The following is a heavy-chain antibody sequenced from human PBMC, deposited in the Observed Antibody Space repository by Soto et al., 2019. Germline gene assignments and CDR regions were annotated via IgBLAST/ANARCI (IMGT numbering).Heavy chain of an antibody. CDR1: GYIFTDYY. J-gene: IGHJ3*02. CDR3: ARESRDGYNAGQFSFDI. D-gene: IGHD5-12*01. CDR2: INPNSVVT. V-gene: IGHV1-2*06. Sequence: ASVKFYCRASGYIFTDYYMHWVRQAPGQELGWMGRINPNSVVTNYAQNFQFRVTMTRVTSISTVYMVLSSLRSVDTAVYSCARESRDGYNAGQFSFDIWGQGTMVTVS.